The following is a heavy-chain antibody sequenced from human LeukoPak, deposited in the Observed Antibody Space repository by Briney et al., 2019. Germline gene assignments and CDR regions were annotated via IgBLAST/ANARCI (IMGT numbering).Heavy chain of an antibody. D-gene: IGHD2-15*01. V-gene: IGHV1-2*02. CDR3: ARDLRVYVVVARVGMDV. Sequence: ASVKVSCKASGYTFTGYYMHWVRQAPGQGLEWMGWINPNSGGTNYAQKLQGRVTMTTDTSTSTAYMELRSLRSDDTAVYYCARDLRVYVVVARVGMDVWGQGTTVTVS. CDR2: INPNSGGT. J-gene: IGHJ6*02. CDR1: GYTFTGYY.